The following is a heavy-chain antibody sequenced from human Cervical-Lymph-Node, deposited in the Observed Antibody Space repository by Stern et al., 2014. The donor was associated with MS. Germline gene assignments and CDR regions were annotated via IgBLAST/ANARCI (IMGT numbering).Heavy chain of an antibody. V-gene: IGHV1-2*06. Sequence: VQLVQSGAEVKKPGASVKVSCKASGYTFTGYYMHWVRQAPGQGLEWMGRIKPNSGGTNYPQKLQGRVTMTRDTSISTAYMELSRLRSDDTAVYYCARERALIVGATTGFDYWGQGTLVTVSS. CDR3: ARERALIVGATTGFDY. CDR2: IKPNSGGT. CDR1: GYTFTGYY. J-gene: IGHJ4*02. D-gene: IGHD1-26*01.